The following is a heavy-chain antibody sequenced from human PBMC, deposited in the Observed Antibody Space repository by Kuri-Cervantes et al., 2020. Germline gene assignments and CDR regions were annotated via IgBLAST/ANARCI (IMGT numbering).Heavy chain of an antibody. CDR3: ARDGLSAFDI. CDR1: GFTFDDYA. CDR2: ISWNSGSI. Sequence: LSLTCAASGFTFDDYAMHWVRQAPGKGLEWVSGISWNSGSIGYADSVKGRFTISRDNAKNSLYLQMNSLRAEDTALYHCARDGLSAFDIWGQGTMVPSPQ. D-gene: IGHD5/OR15-5a*01. V-gene: IGHV3-9*01. J-gene: IGHJ3*02.